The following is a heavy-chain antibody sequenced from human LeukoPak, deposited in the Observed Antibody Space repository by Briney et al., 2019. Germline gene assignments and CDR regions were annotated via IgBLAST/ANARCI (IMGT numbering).Heavy chain of an antibody. J-gene: IGHJ6*02. CDR3: ARVVGATYYYYYGMDV. Sequence: GGSLRLSCAASGFTFSSYWMSWVRQAPGKGLEWVANIKQDGSEKYYVDSVKGGFTISRDNAKNSLYLQMNSLRTEDTAVYYCARVVGATYYYYYGMDVWGQGTTVTVSS. D-gene: IGHD1-26*01. V-gene: IGHV3-7*01. CDR1: GFTFSSYW. CDR2: IKQDGSEK.